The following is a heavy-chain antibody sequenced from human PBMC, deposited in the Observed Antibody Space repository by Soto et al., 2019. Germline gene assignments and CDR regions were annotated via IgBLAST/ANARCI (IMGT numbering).Heavy chain of an antibody. D-gene: IGHD1-7*01. J-gene: IGHJ6*02. Sequence: PWGSLRLSCGASGCTLIANAMTWVRQAPDTRPERLQTLSADGERTDYAASVKGRFINSRDNSNNTLSLQMSSLRAEETAVYYCAKSLSTTVNYGLDVWGQGSSVTVSS. CDR3: AKSLSTTVNYGLDV. CDR2: LSADGERT. V-gene: IGHV3-23*01. CDR1: GCTLIANA.